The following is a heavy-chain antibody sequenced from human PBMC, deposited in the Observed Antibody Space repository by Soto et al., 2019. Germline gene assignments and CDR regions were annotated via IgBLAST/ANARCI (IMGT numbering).Heavy chain of an antibody. Sequence: QVQLVQSGAEVKKPGSSVKVSCKASGGTFSRYTISWVRQAPGQGLEWMGRIIPILGIANYAQKFQGRVTITADKSTSTAYMELSSLRSEDTAVYYCAREATIGLVAAAGTGLVNYWGQGTLVTVSS. CDR3: AREATIGLVAAAGTGLVNY. V-gene: IGHV1-69*02. J-gene: IGHJ4*02. CDR1: GGTFSRYT. CDR2: IIPILGIA. D-gene: IGHD6-13*01.